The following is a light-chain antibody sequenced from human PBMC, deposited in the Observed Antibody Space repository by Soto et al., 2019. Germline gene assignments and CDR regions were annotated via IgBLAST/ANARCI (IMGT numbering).Light chain of an antibody. Sequence: QSELTQPPSASGTPGQRVTVSCSVSSANIGSNTVHWYQQLPGAAPKLLIYRNNQRPSGVPDRFSGSKSGTSASLAISGLQSEDEGDYYCAAWDDGHNVFYVFGTGTKVTVL. CDR3: AAWDDGHNVFYV. V-gene: IGLV1-44*01. J-gene: IGLJ1*01. CDR2: RNN. CDR1: SANIGSNT.